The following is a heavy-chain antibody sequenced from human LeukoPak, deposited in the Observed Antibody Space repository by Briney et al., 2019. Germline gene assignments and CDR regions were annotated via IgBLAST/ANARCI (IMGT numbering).Heavy chain of an antibody. Sequence: GGSLRLSCAASGFTFSSYAMSWVRQAPGKGLEWVSAISGSGGSTYYADPVKGRFTISRDNSKSTLYLQMNSLRAEDTAVYYCARDEGGSYYYWGQGTLVTVSS. J-gene: IGHJ4*02. CDR3: ARDEGGSYYY. CDR2: ISGSGGST. D-gene: IGHD1-26*01. V-gene: IGHV3-23*01. CDR1: GFTFSSYA.